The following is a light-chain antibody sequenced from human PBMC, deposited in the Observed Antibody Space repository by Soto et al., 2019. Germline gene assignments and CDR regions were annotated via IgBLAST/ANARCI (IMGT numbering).Light chain of an antibody. CDR2: EGT. J-gene: IGLJ1*01. CDR1: RSDVGRYNY. Sequence: QSVLTQPPSASGSPGQSVTISCTGTRSDVGRYNYVSWYPLHPGKVPKLLIYEGTKRPSGIPDRFSGSKSGNTASLTVSGLQAEDEADYYCSSFVGSNIFVFGSGTKVTVL. V-gene: IGLV2-8*01. CDR3: SSFVGSNIFV.